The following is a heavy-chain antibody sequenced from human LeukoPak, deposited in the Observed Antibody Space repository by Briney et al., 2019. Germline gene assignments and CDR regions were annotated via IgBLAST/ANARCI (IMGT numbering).Heavy chain of an antibody. J-gene: IGHJ4*02. D-gene: IGHD2-15*01. V-gene: IGHV1-18*01. Sequence: ASVKVSCKASGYTFTSYGISWVRQAPGQGLEWMGWISAYNSNTNYAQKLHGRVTMTTDTSTSTAYMELRSLRSDDTAVYYCARDPRARRYCSGGSSCMYYFDYWGQGTLVTVSS. CDR1: GYTFTSYG. CDR2: ISAYNSNT. CDR3: ARDPRARRYCSGGSSCMYYFDY.